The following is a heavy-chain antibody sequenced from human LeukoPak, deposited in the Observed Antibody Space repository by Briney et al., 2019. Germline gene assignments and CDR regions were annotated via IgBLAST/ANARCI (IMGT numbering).Heavy chain of an antibody. CDR3: ARVFVYDTSGYAADY. Sequence: ASVKLSCKASGYAFTSYAMNWVRQAPGQRLEWMGWINTNTGNPTYAQGFTGRFVFSLDTSVSTACLQISSLKAEDTAVYYCARVFVYDTSGYAADYWGQGTLVTVSS. J-gene: IGHJ4*02. D-gene: IGHD3-22*01. CDR1: GYAFTSYA. CDR2: INTNTGNP. V-gene: IGHV7-4-1*02.